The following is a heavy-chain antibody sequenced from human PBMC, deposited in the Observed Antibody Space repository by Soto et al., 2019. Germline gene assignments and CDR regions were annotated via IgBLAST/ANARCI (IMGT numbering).Heavy chain of an antibody. Sequence: QVRLVQSGPEVRKPGASVKISCEASGYSFTGHYLHWVRQAPGHGLEWMGWINHNSGGTNYAQKFQDWISITRDKALSTVYMDLSSLRSEDTAMYYCAKTDGAEENDAFDIWGQGTMISVS. CDR1: GYSFTGHY. CDR3: AKTDGAEENDAFDI. V-gene: IGHV1-2*04. D-gene: IGHD3-16*01. J-gene: IGHJ3*02. CDR2: INHNSGGT.